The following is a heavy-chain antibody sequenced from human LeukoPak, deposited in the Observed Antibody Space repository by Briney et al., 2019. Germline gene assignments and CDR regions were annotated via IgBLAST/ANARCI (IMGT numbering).Heavy chain of an antibody. Sequence: GESLLISCKGSGYSFTSYWISWGRQVPGKGVEWMGRIDPSDSYTNFSPSFQGHVTISADKSISTAYLQWSSLKASDTAMYYCARLDYGDDFDYWGQGTLVTVSS. CDR3: ARLDYGDDFDY. D-gene: IGHD4-17*01. J-gene: IGHJ4*02. V-gene: IGHV5-10-1*01. CDR2: IDPSDSYT. CDR1: GYSFTSYW.